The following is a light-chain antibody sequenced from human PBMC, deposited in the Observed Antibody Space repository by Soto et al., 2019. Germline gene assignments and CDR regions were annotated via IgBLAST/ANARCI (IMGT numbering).Light chain of an antibody. CDR1: QTVSSNY. Sequence: EIVLTQSPGTLSLSPGERATLSCRASQTVSSNYLAWYQQKPGQAPRLLIYAASTRATGIPDRFSGSGSGTHFTLSISRLEPEDFAVYYCQLYGTSPKPFGQGTKVEIK. V-gene: IGKV3-20*01. J-gene: IGKJ1*01. CDR2: AAS. CDR3: QLYGTSPKP.